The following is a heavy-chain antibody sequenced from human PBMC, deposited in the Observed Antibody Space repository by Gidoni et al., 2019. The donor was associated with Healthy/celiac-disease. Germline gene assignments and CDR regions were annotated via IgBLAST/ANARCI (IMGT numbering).Heavy chain of an antibody. CDR1: GFTFSSYS. D-gene: IGHD6-19*01. V-gene: IGHV3-21*01. Sequence: EVQLVESGGGLVKPGGSLRLSCAASGFTFSSYSMNWVRQAPGQGLEWVSSISSSSSYIYYADSVKGRFTISRDNAKNSLYLQMNSLRAEDTAVYYCARDSPGSGWTRQRNAFDIWGQGTMVTVSS. CDR3: ARDSPGSGWTRQRNAFDI. CDR2: ISSSSSYI. J-gene: IGHJ3*02.